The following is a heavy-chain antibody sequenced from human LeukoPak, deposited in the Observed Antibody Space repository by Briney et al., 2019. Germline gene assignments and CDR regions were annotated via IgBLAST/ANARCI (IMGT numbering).Heavy chain of an antibody. CDR1: GYSFSSYW. J-gene: IGHJ5*02. CDR2: IYPGDSDT. V-gene: IGHV5-51*01. CDR3: ARAAGFTSLRYNWLDP. D-gene: IGHD6-19*01. Sequence: GESLKISCKGSGYSFSSYWIGWVRQMPGKGLEWTGIIYPGDSDTRYSPSFQGQVTISADKSISTAYLQWSSLKASDTAMYYCARAAGFTSLRYNWLDPWGQGTLVTVSS.